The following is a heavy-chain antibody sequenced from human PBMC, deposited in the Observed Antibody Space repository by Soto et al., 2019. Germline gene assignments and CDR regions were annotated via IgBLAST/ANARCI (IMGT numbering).Heavy chain of an antibody. D-gene: IGHD1-26*01. V-gene: IGHV1-58*02. CDR3: AAVQGGGATFHF. J-gene: IGHJ4*02. Sequence: GASVKVSCKASGFTFINSAIQWVRQARGQRLEWIGWIVVGSGRTDYAQKFQERLTITRDMSTSTAYMELSSLRLEDTAVYYCAAVQGGGATFHFWGQGSLVTVS. CDR1: GFTFINSA. CDR2: IVVGSGRT.